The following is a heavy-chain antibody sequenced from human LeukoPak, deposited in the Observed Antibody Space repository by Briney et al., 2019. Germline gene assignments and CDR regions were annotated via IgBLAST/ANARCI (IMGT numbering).Heavy chain of an antibody. CDR3: ARLAIRSTWYFDR. CDR2: IHPSGML. J-gene: IGHJ2*01. D-gene: IGHD3-10*01. Sequence: SETLSLTCTVSGASFSTGDQYWNWIRQSPGKGLEWIGSIHPSGMLYNNPSLESRVTISIDTSNNQFSLHLNSVTAADTAVYFCARLAIRSTWYFDRWGRGTLVTVSS. CDR1: GASFSTGDQY. V-gene: IGHV4-31*03.